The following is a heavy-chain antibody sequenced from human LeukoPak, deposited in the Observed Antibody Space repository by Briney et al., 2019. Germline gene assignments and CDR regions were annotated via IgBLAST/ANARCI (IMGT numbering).Heavy chain of an antibody. CDR2: ISAYNDNT. CDR3: ARDRGSNYDLDY. Sequence: ASVKVSCKASGYTFTSYGISWVRQAPGQGLEWMGWISAYNDNTKYAQNLQGRVTMTTDTSTSTAYMEVRSLRSDDTAVYYCARDRGSNYDLDYWGQGTLVTVSS. V-gene: IGHV1-18*01. J-gene: IGHJ4*02. CDR1: GYTFTSYG. D-gene: IGHD4-11*01.